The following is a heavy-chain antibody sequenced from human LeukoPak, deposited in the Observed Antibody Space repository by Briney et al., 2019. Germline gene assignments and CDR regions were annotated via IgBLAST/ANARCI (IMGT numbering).Heavy chain of an antibody. Sequence: ASVKVSCKASGGTFSSYAISWVRQAPGQGLEWMGRIIPILGIANYAQKFQGRVTITADKSTSTAYMELSSLRSEDTAVYYCASPSTLYDSSGYSDYWGQGTLVTVSS. V-gene: IGHV1-69*04. CDR2: IIPILGIA. CDR3: ASPSTLYDSSGYSDY. CDR1: GGTFSSYA. D-gene: IGHD3-22*01. J-gene: IGHJ4*02.